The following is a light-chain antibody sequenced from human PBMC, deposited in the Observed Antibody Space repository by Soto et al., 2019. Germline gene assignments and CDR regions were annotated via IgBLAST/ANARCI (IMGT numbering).Light chain of an antibody. CDR3: QQRSNWPPLT. CDR2: DAS. V-gene: IGKV3-11*01. CDR1: QSVSSY. J-gene: IGKJ4*01. Sequence: EIVLTQSPATLSLSPGERATLSCRASQSVSSYLAWYQQKPGQAPRLLIYDASNRATGIPARFSCSGSGTDFTLTISGLEPEDFAVYYCQQRSNWPPLTCGGGIKVEIK.